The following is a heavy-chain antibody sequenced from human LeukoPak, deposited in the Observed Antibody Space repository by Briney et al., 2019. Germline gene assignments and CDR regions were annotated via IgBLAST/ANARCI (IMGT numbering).Heavy chain of an antibody. V-gene: IGHV1-18*01. J-gene: IGHJ4*02. CDR3: ARDPSSTSGWYIYFDY. Sequence: ASVKVSCKASGYTFKSYAISWVRQAPGQGLEWMGWISTYNGDTNYAQKFQGRVTMTTDTSTSTAYMELRSLRSADTDVYDCARDPSSTSGWYIYFDYWGQGAVVIVSS. CDR2: ISTYNGDT. D-gene: IGHD6-19*01. CDR1: GYTFKSYA.